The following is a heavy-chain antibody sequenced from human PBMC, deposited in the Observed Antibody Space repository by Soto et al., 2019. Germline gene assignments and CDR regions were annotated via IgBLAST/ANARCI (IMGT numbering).Heavy chain of an antibody. CDR2: IYYSGST. J-gene: IGHJ5*02. CDR3: ARGGSSYYDILTGYLGGWFDP. CDR1: GGSISSGGYY. V-gene: IGHV4-31*03. D-gene: IGHD3-9*01. Sequence: QVQLQESGPGLVKPSQTLSLTCTVSGGSISSGGYYWSWIRQHPGKGLEWIGYIYYSGSTYYNPSLKSRVTISVETSKNQFSLKLSSVTAADTAVYYCARGGSSYYDILTGYLGGWFDPWGQGTLVTVSS.